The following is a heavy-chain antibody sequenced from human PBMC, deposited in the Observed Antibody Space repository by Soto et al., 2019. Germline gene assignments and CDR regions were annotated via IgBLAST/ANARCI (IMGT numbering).Heavy chain of an antibody. CDR3: VRIRYQLPSSVLWLDP. J-gene: IGHJ5*02. V-gene: IGHV4-34*01. Sequence: SETLSLTCAVYGGFLSESYWTWIRQPPGKGLGWIGEINHVGGTNYNPSLKSRVTMSVDTSQNQFSLRLISVTAADTAMYFCVRIRYQLPSSVLWLDPWGQGTPVTV. CDR1: GGFLSESY. D-gene: IGHD3-16*01. CDR2: INHVGGT.